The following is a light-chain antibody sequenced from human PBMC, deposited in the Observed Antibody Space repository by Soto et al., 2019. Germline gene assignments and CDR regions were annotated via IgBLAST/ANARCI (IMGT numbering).Light chain of an antibody. CDR3: QLRSNWPPTWT. CDR1: QSISSY. CDR2: DAS. V-gene: IGKV3-11*01. J-gene: IGKJ1*01. Sequence: EIVLTQSPATLSLSPGERATLSCRASQSISSYLAWYQHKPAQAPSLLIYDASTRAAGIPARFSGSGSGTDFTLTISSLEPEDFAVYFCQLRSNWPPTWTFGQGTKVEVK.